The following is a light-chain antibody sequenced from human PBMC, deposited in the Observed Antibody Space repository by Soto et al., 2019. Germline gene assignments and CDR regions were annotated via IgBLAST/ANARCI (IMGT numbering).Light chain of an antibody. Sequence: EIVMTQSPGTLSLSPGDTATLSCRASQSLGSDLAWYKQKPGRAPRLLIYDASNRATGIPARFSGSGSGTEFTLTIGSLEPEDFAVYYCQQRSDWPLTFGQGTRLEIK. J-gene: IGKJ5*01. CDR1: QSLGSD. CDR3: QQRSDWPLT. CDR2: DAS. V-gene: IGKV3-11*01.